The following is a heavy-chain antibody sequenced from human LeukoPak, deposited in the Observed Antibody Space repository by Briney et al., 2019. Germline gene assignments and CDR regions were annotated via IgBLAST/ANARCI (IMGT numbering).Heavy chain of an antibody. CDR1: GFTFDTYA. J-gene: IGHJ4*02. V-gene: IGHV3-23*01. CDR3: AKRDYPDISGYSPLFAN. CDR2: ISGNGIKT. Sequence: GGSLRLSCAASGFTFDTYAMSWVRQAPGEGLEWVSGISGNGIKTYYGDSVKGRFTIFRDNSKNTLWLQMNTLRAEDTAVYFCAKRDYPDISGYSPLFANWGQGTLVTVSS. D-gene: IGHD3-22*01.